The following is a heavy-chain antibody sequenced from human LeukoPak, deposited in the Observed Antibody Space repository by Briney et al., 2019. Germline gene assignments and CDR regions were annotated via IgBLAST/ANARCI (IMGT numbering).Heavy chain of an antibody. CDR3: ARQIYGDLYYFYY. D-gene: IGHD4-17*01. J-gene: IGHJ4*02. CDR2: IYYSGSS. CDR1: GGSISSGDYY. Sequence: SQTLSLTCTVSGGSISSGDYYWIWIRQPPGKGLEWIRYIYYSGSSYYIPSLKSRVTMSVDTSKNQFSLRLSSVTAADTAVYYCARQIYGDLYYFYYWGQGTLVTVSS. V-gene: IGHV4-30-4*01.